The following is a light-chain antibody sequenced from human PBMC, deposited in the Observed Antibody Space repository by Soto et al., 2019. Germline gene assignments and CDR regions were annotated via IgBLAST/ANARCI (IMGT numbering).Light chain of an antibody. CDR1: SRDVGGYNY. J-gene: IGLJ2*01. CDR2: DVS. Sequence: QSALTQPRSVSGSPGQSVTISCTGTSRDVGGYNYVSWYQQHPGTVPKLMIYDVSNRPSGVPDRFSGSKSGNTASLTISGLQAEDEADYYCCSYAGGHTSLLFGGGTKLTFL. CDR3: CSYAGGHTSLL. V-gene: IGLV2-11*01.